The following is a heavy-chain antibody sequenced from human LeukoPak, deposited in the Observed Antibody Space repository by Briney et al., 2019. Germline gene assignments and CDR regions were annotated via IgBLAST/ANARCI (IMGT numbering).Heavy chain of an antibody. CDR1: GFTFSSHW. Sequence: GGSLRLSCAASGFTFSSHWMHWVRQAPGKGLVWVSRINSDGSSISYADSVKGRFTISRDNAKNTLYLQMNSLRAEDTAVYYCAKDLSWQQLVQFPSWGQGTLVTVSS. D-gene: IGHD6-13*01. J-gene: IGHJ4*02. CDR2: INSDGSSI. CDR3: AKDLSWQQLVQFPS. V-gene: IGHV3-74*01.